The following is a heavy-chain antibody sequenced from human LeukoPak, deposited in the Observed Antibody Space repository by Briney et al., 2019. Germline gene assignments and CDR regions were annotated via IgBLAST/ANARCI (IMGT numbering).Heavy chain of an antibody. Sequence: SETLSLTCTVSGGSISSGGYYWSWIRQHPGKGLESIGYIFYTGGTYYNPSLKSRVSIAVDTPKQQVSLRLSSVTAADTAVYYCARVPYNFRDYYYYYMDVWGKGTTVTVSS. CDR2: IFYTGGT. CDR3: ARVPYNFRDYYYYYMDV. CDR1: GGSISSGGYY. J-gene: IGHJ6*03. V-gene: IGHV4-31*03. D-gene: IGHD5-24*01.